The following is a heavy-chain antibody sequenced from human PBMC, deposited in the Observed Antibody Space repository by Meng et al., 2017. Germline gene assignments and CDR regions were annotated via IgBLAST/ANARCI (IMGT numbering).Heavy chain of an antibody. CDR2: ISSSSSYI. V-gene: IGHV3-21*01. CDR1: GFTFSSYS. CDR3: ARDPVILKTYYYDSSGYYPGYYYYGMDV. J-gene: IGHJ6*02. D-gene: IGHD3-22*01. Sequence: GESLKISCAASGFTFSSYSMNWVRQAPGKGLEWVSSISSSSSYIYYADSVKGRFTISRDNAKNSLYLQMNSLRDEDTAVYYCARDPVILKTYYYDSSGYYPGYYYYGMDVWGQGTTVTVSS.